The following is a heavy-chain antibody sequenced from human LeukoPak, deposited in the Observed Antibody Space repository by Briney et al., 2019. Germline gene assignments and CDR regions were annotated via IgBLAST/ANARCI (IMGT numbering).Heavy chain of an antibody. CDR1: GFSFGGHY. CDR2: ISGNGGDI. Sequence: PGGSLRLSCAASGFSFGGHYMSWMRQAPGKGPEWISYISGNGGDIAYADSVKGRFTISRDNAKNSLHLQMNSLRVEDTAVYHCVRLAGRTGGLWVQGTLIAVSS. V-gene: IGHV3-11*01. J-gene: IGHJ4*02. CDR3: VRLAGRTGGL. D-gene: IGHD3-10*01.